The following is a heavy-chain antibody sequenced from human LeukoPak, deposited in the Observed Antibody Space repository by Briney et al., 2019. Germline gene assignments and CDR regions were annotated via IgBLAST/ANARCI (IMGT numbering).Heavy chain of an antibody. V-gene: IGHV4-34*01. Sequence: NPSETLSLTCAVYGGSFSGYYWSRIRQPPGKGLEWIGEINHSGSTNYNPSLKSRVTISVDTSKNQFSLKLSSVTAADTAVYYCARGRKYCSSTSCYRIYYYGMDVWGQGTTVTVSS. CDR1: GGSFSGYY. J-gene: IGHJ6*02. CDR2: INHSGST. CDR3: ARGRKYCSSTSCYRIYYYGMDV. D-gene: IGHD2-2*02.